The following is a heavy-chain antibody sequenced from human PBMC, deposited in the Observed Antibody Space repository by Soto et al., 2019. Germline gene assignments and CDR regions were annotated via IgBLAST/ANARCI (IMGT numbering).Heavy chain of an antibody. J-gene: IGHJ3*02. V-gene: IGHV1-2*04. Sequence: ASVKVSCKASGYTFTGYYMHWVRQAPGQGLEWMGWINPNSGGTNYAQKFQGWVTMARDTSISTAYMELSRLRSDDTAVYYCARGTGYYDSSGYYLDAFDIWGQGTMVTVSS. CDR3: ARGTGYYDSSGYYLDAFDI. CDR2: INPNSGGT. D-gene: IGHD3-22*01. CDR1: GYTFTGYY.